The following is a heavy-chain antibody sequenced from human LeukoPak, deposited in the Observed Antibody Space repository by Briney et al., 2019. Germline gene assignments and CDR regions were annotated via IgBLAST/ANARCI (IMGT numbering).Heavy chain of an antibody. CDR1: GYTFTSYY. CDR2: INPGGGST. CDR3: ARDESGCSGGSCPPTFDY. D-gene: IGHD2-15*01. V-gene: IGHV1-46*01. Sequence: GASVKVSCKASGYTFTSYYMHWVRQAPGQGLEWMGIINPGGGSTSYAQKFQGRVTMTRDMSTSTVYMELSSLRSEDTAVYYCARDESGCSGGSCPPTFDYWGQGTLVTVSS. J-gene: IGHJ4*02.